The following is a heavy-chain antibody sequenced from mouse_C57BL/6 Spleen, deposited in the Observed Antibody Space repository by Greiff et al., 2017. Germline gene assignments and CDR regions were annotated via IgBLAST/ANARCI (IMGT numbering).Heavy chain of an antibody. J-gene: IGHJ4*01. Sequence: DVKLQESGPGLVKPSQSLSLTCSVTGYSITSGYYWNWIRQFPGNKLEWMGYISYDGSNNYNPSLKNRISITRDTSKNQFFLKLNSVTTEDTATYYCARYYAPYYYAMDYWGQGTSVTVSS. V-gene: IGHV3-6*01. CDR3: ARYYAPYYYAMDY. CDR2: ISYDGSN. D-gene: IGHD1-1*02. CDR1: GYSITSGYY.